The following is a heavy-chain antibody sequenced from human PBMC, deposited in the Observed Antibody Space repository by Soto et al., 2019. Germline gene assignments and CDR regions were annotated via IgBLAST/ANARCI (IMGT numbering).Heavy chain of an antibody. V-gene: IGHV1-18*03. D-gene: IGHD3-3*01. CDR2: ISAYNGNT. CDR1: GYTFNSYG. J-gene: IGHJ4*02. CDR3: ARYFWSGQLPFYFDQ. Sequence: QVLLVQSGAEVKKPGASVKVSCKASGYTFNSYGVSWVRQAPGQGLEWMGWISAYNGNTKYSQNLQGRVTMTIDTTTSSAYLEVRSLRSDDMAIYYCARYFWSGQLPFYFDQWGQGTLVTVSS.